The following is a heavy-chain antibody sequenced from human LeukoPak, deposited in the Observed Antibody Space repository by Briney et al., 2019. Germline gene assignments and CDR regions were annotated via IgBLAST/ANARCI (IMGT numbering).Heavy chain of an antibody. CDR3: ARRKDFWSGLVNY. CDR1: GASVSSGHYC. D-gene: IGHD3-3*01. J-gene: IGHJ4*02. CDR2: IYSTGTT. Sequence: SETLSLTCTVSGASVSSGHYCWGWIRQPPGKGLEWIGSIYSTGTTYYNPSLKSRVIISIDTSKNQFSLNLSSVTAADTSVYYCARRKDFWSGLVNYWGQGTLVTVSS. V-gene: IGHV4-39*01.